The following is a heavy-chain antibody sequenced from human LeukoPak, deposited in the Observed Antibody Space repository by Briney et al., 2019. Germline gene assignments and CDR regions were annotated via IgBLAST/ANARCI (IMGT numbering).Heavy chain of an antibody. D-gene: IGHD3-22*01. V-gene: IGHV3-64D*06. J-gene: IGHJ3*02. CDR3: VKGSTYDSSGYYESDAFDI. Sequence: GGSLRLSCSASGFTFSSYAMHWVRQAPGKGLVYVSAISSNGGSTYYADSVKGRFTISRDNSKNTLYLQMSSLRAEDTAVYYCVKGSTYDSSGYYESDAFDIWGQGTMVTVSS. CDR2: ISSNGGST. CDR1: GFTFSSYA.